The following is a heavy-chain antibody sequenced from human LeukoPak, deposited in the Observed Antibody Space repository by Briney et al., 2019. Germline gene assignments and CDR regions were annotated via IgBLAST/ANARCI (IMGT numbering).Heavy chain of an antibody. Sequence: SETLSLTCTVSGGSISSSSYYWGWIRQPPGKGLEWIGSIYYSGSTYYNPSLKSRVTISVDTSKNQFSLKLSSVTAADTAVYYCARHPPGLRFLEWLRGSWFDPWGQGTLVTVSS. CDR2: IYYSGST. D-gene: IGHD3-3*01. CDR1: GGSISSSSYY. V-gene: IGHV4-39*01. CDR3: ARHPPGLRFLEWLRGSWFDP. J-gene: IGHJ5*02.